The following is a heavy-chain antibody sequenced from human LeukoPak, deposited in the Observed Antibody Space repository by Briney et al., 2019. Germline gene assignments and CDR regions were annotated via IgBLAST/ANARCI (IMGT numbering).Heavy chain of an antibody. J-gene: IGHJ4*02. Sequence: GSLRLSCAASGFTFSSYWMHWVRQAPGKGLVWVSRINSDGSSTSYADSVKGRFTISRDNAKNTLYPQMNSLRAEDTAVYYCASGIAVAGTRGADYWGQGTLVTVSS. CDR3: ASGIAVAGTRGADY. D-gene: IGHD6-19*01. CDR2: INSDGSST. V-gene: IGHV3-74*01. CDR1: GFTFSSYW.